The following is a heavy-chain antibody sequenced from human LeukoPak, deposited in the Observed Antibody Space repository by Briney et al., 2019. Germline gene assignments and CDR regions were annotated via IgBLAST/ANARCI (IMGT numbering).Heavy chain of an antibody. Sequence: GASVKVSCKASGGTFSSYAISWVRQAPGQGLEWMGGIIPIFGTANYAQKFQGRVTITADKSTSTAYMELSSLRSEDTAVYYCARGEKSPYYYYYYYMDVWGKGTTVTVSS. V-gene: IGHV1-69*06. CDR1: GGTFSSYA. CDR3: ARGEKSPYYYYYYYMDV. CDR2: IIPIFGTA. J-gene: IGHJ6*03. D-gene: IGHD5-24*01.